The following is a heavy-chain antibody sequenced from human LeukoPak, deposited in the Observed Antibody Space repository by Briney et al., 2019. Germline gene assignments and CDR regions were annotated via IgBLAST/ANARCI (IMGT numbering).Heavy chain of an antibody. CDR1: GGSFSGYY. V-gene: IGHV4-34*01. D-gene: IGHD6-6*01. J-gene: IGHJ4*02. CDR3: ARTADGSSPG. Sequence: SETLSLTCAVYGGSFSGYYWSWIRQPPGKGLEWIGEINHSGSTNYNPSLKSRVTISVDTSKNQFSLKLSSVTAADTAVYYCARTADGSSPGWGQGTLVTVSS. CDR2: INHSGST.